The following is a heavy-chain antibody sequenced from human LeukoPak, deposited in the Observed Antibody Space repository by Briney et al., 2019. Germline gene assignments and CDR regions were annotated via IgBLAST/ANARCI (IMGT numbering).Heavy chain of an antibody. D-gene: IGHD6-13*01. CDR1: GFTSYDYA. CDR3: ARDVSSSWYRSSPTTLDY. V-gene: IGHV3-20*04. CDR2: INWNGGST. J-gene: IGHJ4*02. Sequence: GGSLRLSCAASGFTSYDYAMSSVRQAPGKGLEWVSGINWNGGSTGYADSVKGRFTISRDNAKNSLYLQMNSLRAEDTALYYCARDVSSSWYRSSPTTLDYWGQGTLVTVSS.